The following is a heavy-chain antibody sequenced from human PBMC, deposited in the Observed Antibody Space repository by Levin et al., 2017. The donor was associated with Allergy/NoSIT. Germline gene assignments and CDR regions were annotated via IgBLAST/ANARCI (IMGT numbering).Heavy chain of an antibody. Sequence: ASVKVSCKASGYTFTGYYMHWVRQAPGQGLEWMGWINPNSGGTNYAQKFQGRVTMTRDTSISTAYMELSRLRSDDTAVYYCARSHLRYFDWLPHRSDAFDIWGQGTMVTVSS. V-gene: IGHV1-2*02. J-gene: IGHJ3*02. CDR1: GYTFTGYY. CDR2: INPNSGGT. D-gene: IGHD3-9*01. CDR3: ARSHLRYFDWLPHRSDAFDI.